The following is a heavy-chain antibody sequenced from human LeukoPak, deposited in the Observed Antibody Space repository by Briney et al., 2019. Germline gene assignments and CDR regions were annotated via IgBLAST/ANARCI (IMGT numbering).Heavy chain of an antibody. CDR2: IYTGESA. CDR3: AKKGVSFDP. J-gene: IGHJ5*02. CDR1: GFIVSSNY. D-gene: IGHD2-8*01. Sequence: GGSLRLSCAVSGFIVSSNYMSWVRQAPGKGLEWVSVIYTGESASYADSVKGRFSISRDISENTLYLQMDSLRAEDTAVYYCAKKGVSFDPWGQGTLVTVSS. V-gene: IGHV3-53*01.